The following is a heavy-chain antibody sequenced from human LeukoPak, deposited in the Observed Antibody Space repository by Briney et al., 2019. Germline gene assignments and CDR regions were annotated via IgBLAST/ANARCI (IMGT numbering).Heavy chain of an antibody. J-gene: IGHJ4*02. D-gene: IGHD3-22*01. CDR2: INPSGGST. V-gene: IGHV1-46*01. CDR1: GYTFTSYY. CDR3: ARDQEYYYDSSGYDGY. Sequence: ASVKVSCKASGYTFTSYYMHWVRQAPGQGLKWMGIINPSGGSTSYAQKFQGRVTMTRDTSTSTVYMELSSLRSEDTAVYYCARDQEYYYDSSGYDGYWGQGTLVTVSS.